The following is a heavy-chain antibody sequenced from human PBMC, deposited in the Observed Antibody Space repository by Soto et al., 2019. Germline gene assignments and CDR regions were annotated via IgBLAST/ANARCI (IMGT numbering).Heavy chain of an antibody. CDR1: GRTFLISA. CDR3: ARGKEWEQHSNHYYFDY. D-gene: IGHD1-26*01. V-gene: IGHV1-69*06. J-gene: IGHJ4*02. CDR2: IIPILGTI. Sequence: QVQLVQSGAEVKTPGSSVRVSCKTAGRTFLISAIAWVRQAPGQGLEWMGGIIPILGTIHIAQNFQGRVILSADTSTSIAYMDLSSLISEDTATYFCARGKEWEQHSNHYYFDYWGQGSQVIVAS.